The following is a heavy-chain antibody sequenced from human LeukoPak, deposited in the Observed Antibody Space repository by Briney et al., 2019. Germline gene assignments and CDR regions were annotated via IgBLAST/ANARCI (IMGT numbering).Heavy chain of an antibody. CDR2: ISYDGNNK. CDR1: GFTFSSYG. CDR3: ARGRITPDY. D-gene: IGHD3-10*01. V-gene: IGHV3-30*03. Sequence: GGSLRLSCAASGFTFSSYGMHWVRQAPGKGLEWVAVISYDGNNKYYAESVKGRFTISRDNSKNTLYVQMSSLRAEDTAVYYCARGRITPDYWGLGTLVTVSS. J-gene: IGHJ4*02.